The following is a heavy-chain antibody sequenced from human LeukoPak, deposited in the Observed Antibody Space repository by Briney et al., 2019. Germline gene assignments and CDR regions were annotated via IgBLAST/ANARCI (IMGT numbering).Heavy chain of an antibody. Sequence: PSETLSLTCAVYGGSFSGYYWSWIRQPPGKGLEWIGEINHSGSTNYNPSLKSRVTISVDTSKNQFSLKLSSVTAADTAVYYCVSSGYYYGYWGQGTLVTVSS. CDR3: VSSGYYYGY. D-gene: IGHD3-22*01. V-gene: IGHV4-34*01. CDR1: GGSFSGYY. J-gene: IGHJ4*02. CDR2: INHSGST.